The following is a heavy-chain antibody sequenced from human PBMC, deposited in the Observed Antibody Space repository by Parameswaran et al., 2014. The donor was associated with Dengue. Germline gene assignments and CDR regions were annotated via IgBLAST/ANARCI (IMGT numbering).Heavy chain of an antibody. CDR2: IYHSGST. J-gene: IGHJ6*02. V-gene: IGHV4-4*02. Sequence: VRQMPGKGLEWIGEIYHSGSTNYNPSPKSRVTISVDKSKNQFSLKLSSVTAADTAVYYCARDRGYCSSTSCYTGYYYGMDVWGQGTTVTVSS. D-gene: IGHD2-2*02. CDR3: ARDRGYCSSTSCYTGYYYGMDV.